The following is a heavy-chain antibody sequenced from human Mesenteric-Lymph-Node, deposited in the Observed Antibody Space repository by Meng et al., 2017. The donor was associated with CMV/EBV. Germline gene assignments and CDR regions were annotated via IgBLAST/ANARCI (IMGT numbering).Heavy chain of an antibody. CDR1: GYTFTSYY. J-gene: IGHJ4*02. D-gene: IGHD3-22*01. CDR2: INPSGGST. CDR3: ARAREAYDSSGYYFDY. Sequence: SGYTFTSYYMHWVRQAPGQGLEWMGIINPSGGSTSYAQKFQGRVTMTRDTSTSTVYMELSSLRSEDTAVYYCARAREAYDSSGYYFDYWGQGTLVTVSS. V-gene: IGHV1-46*01.